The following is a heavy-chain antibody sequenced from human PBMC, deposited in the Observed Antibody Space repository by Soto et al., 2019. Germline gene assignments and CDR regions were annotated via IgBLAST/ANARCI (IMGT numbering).Heavy chain of an antibody. V-gene: IGHV4-59*08. CDR1: GGSISSYY. D-gene: IGHD3-16*01. J-gene: IGHJ4*02. CDR3: ARARLWDPDFDS. CDR2: IYYSGST. Sequence: PSVTLSVTCPLSGGSISSYYWSLFRQPPGKGLEWIGYIYYSGSTNYNPSLKSRVTISVDTSKNSLSLQMTSLRAEDTGVYYCARARLWDPDFDSWGQGTRVTVSS.